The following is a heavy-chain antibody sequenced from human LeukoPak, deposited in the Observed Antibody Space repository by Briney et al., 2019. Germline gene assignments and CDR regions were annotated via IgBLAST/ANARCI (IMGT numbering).Heavy chain of an antibody. CDR1: GLTLSSYG. Sequence: GGSLRLSCAAVGLTLSSYGTHWVRQAPGKGLEWVAVIWYDGNNKYYADSVKGRFTISRDNSKNTLYLQMNSLRAEDTAVYYCASERLGTDAFDIWGQGTVVTVSS. J-gene: IGHJ3*02. CDR3: ASERLGTDAFDI. CDR2: IWYDGNNK. V-gene: IGHV3-33*01. D-gene: IGHD7-27*01.